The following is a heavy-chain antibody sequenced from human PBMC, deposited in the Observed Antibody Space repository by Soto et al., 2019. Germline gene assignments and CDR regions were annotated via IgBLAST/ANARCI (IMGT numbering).Heavy chain of an antibody. CDR1: GFTFSSYA. CDR3: VKDRRGWVVAEIGACEI. V-gene: IGHV3-23*01. J-gene: IGHJ3*02. Sequence: EVQLLESGGGLVQPGGSLRLSCAASGFTFSSYAMNWVRQAPGKGLEWVSSVSGSGGSTHYADSVKGRFTISRVNSKNTLYLQRSSLRAEDTAVYHCVKDRRGWVVAEIGACEIWGRGTMVTVSS. CDR2: VSGSGGST. D-gene: IGHD6-19*01.